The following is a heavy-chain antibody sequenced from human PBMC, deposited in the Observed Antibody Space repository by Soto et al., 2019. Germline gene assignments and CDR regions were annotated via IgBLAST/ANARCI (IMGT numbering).Heavy chain of an antibody. V-gene: IGHV4-34*01. CDR3: ARKYSSGWSSPYGMDV. CDR2: INHSGST. J-gene: IGHJ6*02. D-gene: IGHD6-19*01. Sequence: SETLSLTCAVYGGSFSGYYWSWIRQPPGKGLEWIGEINHSGSTNYNPSLKSRVTISVDTSKNQFSLKLSSVTAADTAVYYCARKYSSGWSSPYGMDVWGQGTTVTVSS. CDR1: GGSFSGYY.